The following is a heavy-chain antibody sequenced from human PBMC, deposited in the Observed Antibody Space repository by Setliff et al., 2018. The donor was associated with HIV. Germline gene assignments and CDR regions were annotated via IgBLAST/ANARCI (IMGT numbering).Heavy chain of an antibody. D-gene: IGHD1-26*01. CDR2: IYYSGST. Sequence: PSETLSLTCIVSGGSTSPTNYCWGWIRQPPGKGLEWIGSIYYSGSTYYNPSLKTRVTLSVDTSKNQFSLRLSSVTAADTAVYYCARGYSGYVGFTSMDVWGQGTTVTVSS. V-gene: IGHV4-39*07. J-gene: IGHJ6*02. CDR3: ARGYSGYVGFTSMDV. CDR1: GGSTSPTNYC.